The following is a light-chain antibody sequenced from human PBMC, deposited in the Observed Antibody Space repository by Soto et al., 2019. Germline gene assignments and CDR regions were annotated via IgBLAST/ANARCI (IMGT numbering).Light chain of an antibody. CDR3: QQYRSSPPNP. CDR2: GAS. J-gene: IGKJ2*01. V-gene: IGKV3-20*01. CDR1: QSVSSSY. Sequence: EIVLTQSPGTLSLSPGERATLSCRASQSVSSSYLAWYQQKPGQAPRLLIYGASSRATGIPDRFSGSGSGTDFTLTISSLEPEDFPVYYCQQYRSSPPNPFGQGPKLEIK.